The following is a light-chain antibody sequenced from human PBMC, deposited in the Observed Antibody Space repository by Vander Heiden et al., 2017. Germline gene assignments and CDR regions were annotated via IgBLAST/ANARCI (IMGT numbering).Light chain of an antibody. CDR2: QAS. J-gene: IGKJ4*01. V-gene: IGKV1-5*01. CDR3: QQYNSYPLT. CDR1: QSISTW. Sequence: DTQMAQSPSTLSASVGDRVTITCRASQSISTWLAWYQHKPGRAPRLLIYQASTLESAVSSRFSGSGSGTEFTLIISSLQPDDVAHYYCQQYNSYPLTFGGGTKVEIK.